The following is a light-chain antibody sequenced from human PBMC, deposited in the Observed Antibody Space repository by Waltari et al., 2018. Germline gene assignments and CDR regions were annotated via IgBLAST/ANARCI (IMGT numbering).Light chain of an antibody. Sequence: EIVMTQSPATLSVFPGERATLSCRASQSIRSHLAWCQHKPGQAPRLLIYGASTRATGIPARFSGSGSGTEFTLTISSLQSEDFAVYFCQQYDNWLGTFGQGTKVEIK. J-gene: IGKJ1*01. CDR3: QQYDNWLGT. CDR2: GAS. V-gene: IGKV3-15*01. CDR1: QSIRSH.